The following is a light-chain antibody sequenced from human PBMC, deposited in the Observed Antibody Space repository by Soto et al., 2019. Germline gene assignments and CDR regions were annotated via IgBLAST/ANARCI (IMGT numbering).Light chain of an antibody. CDR1: SSDIGGYDY. Sequence: QSALTQPASVSGSPGQSITISCTGSSSDIGGYDYVSWYQQYPGKALKLMIYDVSNRPSGVSNRFSGSKSGNTASLTISGLQADDEADYYCSSFTSSTTRVFGTGTKVTVL. J-gene: IGLJ1*01. V-gene: IGLV2-14*03. CDR3: SSFTSSTTRV. CDR2: DVS.